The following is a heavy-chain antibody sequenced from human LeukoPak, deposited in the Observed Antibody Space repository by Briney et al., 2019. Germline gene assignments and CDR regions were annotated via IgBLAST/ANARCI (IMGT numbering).Heavy chain of an antibody. CDR3: AKYFGSSGSRY. J-gene: IGHJ4*02. CDR2: IIGSGGNT. V-gene: IGHV3-23*01. D-gene: IGHD3-22*01. CDR1: GFMFSSYV. Sequence: GGSLRLSCAASGFMFSSYVMNWGRQAPGKGLEWGSTIIGSGGNTYYEDSVKGLFTISRDNSKNTLYLQMNSLRAEDTAVYDCAKYFGSSGSRYWGQGPLVTVS.